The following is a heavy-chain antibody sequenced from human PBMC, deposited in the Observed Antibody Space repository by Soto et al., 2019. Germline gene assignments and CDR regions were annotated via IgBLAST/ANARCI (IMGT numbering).Heavy chain of an antibody. J-gene: IGHJ4*02. CDR2: IGTSDTNI. V-gene: IGHV3-48*03. D-gene: IGHD2-21*01. Sequence: EVQLVESGGGLVQPGRSLRLSCAASGFTFSSYEFNWVRQAPGKGLEWISYIGTSDTNIYYAGSVKGRFTVSRDNAKNSLYLQMNSLRAEDTALYYCAREELNCGGDCFAFWGQGALVTVSS. CDR1: GFTFSSYE. CDR3: AREELNCGGDCFAF.